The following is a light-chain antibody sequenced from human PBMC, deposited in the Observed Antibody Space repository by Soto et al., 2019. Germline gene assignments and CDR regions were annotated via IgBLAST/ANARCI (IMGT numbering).Light chain of an antibody. CDR1: QSVDIY. CDR2: EAS. Sequence: EIVLTQSPAALSLSPGERATLSCRASQSVDIYLAWYQQKPGQPPRVLIYEASNRATGIPARFSGSGSGTDFTLTISSLEPEDSAVYYCHQRSDWRLFTFGPGTKVEI. J-gene: IGKJ3*01. V-gene: IGKV3-11*01. CDR3: HQRSDWRLFT.